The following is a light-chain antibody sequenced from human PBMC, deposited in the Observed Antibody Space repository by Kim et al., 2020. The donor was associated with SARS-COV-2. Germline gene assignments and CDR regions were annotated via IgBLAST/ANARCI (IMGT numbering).Light chain of an antibody. J-gene: IGKJ4*01. Sequence: PGERATLSCRASQSVSSTYLAWYQQKPGQAPRLLMHGAASRAAGIPDRFSGGGSGTEFTLTISRLEPEDFAVYYCQQYADSVLTFGGGTKVDIK. CDR2: GAA. CDR1: QSVSSTY. V-gene: IGKV3-20*01. CDR3: QQYADSVLT.